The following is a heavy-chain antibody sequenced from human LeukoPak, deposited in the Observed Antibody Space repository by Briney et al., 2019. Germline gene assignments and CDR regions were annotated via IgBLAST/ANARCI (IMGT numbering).Heavy chain of an antibody. J-gene: IGHJ6*03. CDR2: MNPKSGAT. V-gene: IGHV1-2*02. Sequence: ASVKVSCKTSGYRFTGYYLHWVRQAPGQGLEWMGWMNPKSGATDYARKFQGRVTMTRDTSISTAYMELTRLRSDDTAVYLCARGSDYDDYFYMDFWGKGTTVTVSS. CDR3: ARGSDYDDYFYMDF. CDR1: GYRFTGYY.